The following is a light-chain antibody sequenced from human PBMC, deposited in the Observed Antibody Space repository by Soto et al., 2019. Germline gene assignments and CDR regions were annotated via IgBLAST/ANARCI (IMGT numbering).Light chain of an antibody. V-gene: IGKV1-39*01. J-gene: IGKJ1*01. CDR3: QQYNNTPWT. Sequence: DIQMTQSPSSLYASVGDRVIITCRASQGIGNYLNWYQQRPGRAPKVLIYAASTLDRGVSSRFIGGGSGTDFTLTISSLQPEDFATYYCQQYNNTPWTFSQGTKVE. CDR1: QGIGNY. CDR2: AAS.